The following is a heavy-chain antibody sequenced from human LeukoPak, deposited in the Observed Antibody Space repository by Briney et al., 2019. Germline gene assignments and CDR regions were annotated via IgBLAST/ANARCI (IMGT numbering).Heavy chain of an antibody. J-gene: IGHJ2*01. CDR2: ISGSGGST. V-gene: IGHV3-23*01. CDR1: GFTFSNYA. Sequence: GGSLRLSCAASGFTFSNYAMSWVRQAPGKGLEWVSTISGSGGSTYYADSVKGQFTISRDNSKNTLYLQMNSLRAEDTAVYYCARDRGSGQYWYFDLWGRGTLVTVSS. CDR3: ARDRGSGQYWYFDL. D-gene: IGHD2-15*01.